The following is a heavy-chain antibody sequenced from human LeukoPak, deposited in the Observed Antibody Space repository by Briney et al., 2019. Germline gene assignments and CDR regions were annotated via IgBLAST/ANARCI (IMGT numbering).Heavy chain of an antibody. CDR2: IHNSGRT. CDR1: GDSVSSGDNY. V-gene: IGHV4-61*08. D-gene: IGHD2-21*02. CDR3: AGLPAHRPLDY. Sequence: PSETLSLTCTVSGDSVSSGDNYWNWIRQSPGEGLEWIGYIHNSGRTTYNPSLKSRSTILLDTSKNQFSLNLRSVIAADTAVYYCAGLPAHRPLDYWGQGILVTASS. J-gene: IGHJ4*02.